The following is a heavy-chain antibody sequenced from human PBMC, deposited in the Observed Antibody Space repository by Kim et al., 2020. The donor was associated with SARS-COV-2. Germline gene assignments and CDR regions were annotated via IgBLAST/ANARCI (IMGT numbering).Heavy chain of an antibody. CDR3: ARAIFEIYSIFGSSWQKPRRTWMDY. D-gene: IGHD6-13*01. CDR1: GDSVSSNSAA. CDR2: TYYRSKWYN. Sequence: SQTLSLTCAISGDSVSSNSAAWNWIRQSPSRGLEWLGRTYYRSKWYNEYAVSVKSRITINPDTSKNQFSLQLNSVTPEDTALYYCARAIFEIYSIFGSSWQKPRRTWMDYWGQGTLVTVSS. V-gene: IGHV6-1*01. J-gene: IGHJ4*01.